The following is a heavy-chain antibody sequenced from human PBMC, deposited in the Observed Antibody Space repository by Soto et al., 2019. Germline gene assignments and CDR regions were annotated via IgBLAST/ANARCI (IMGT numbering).Heavy chain of an antibody. CDR1: GGSFSGYY. V-gene: IGHV4-34*01. D-gene: IGHD3-10*01. Sequence: QVQLQQWGAGLLKPSETLSLTCAVYGGSFSGYYWSWIRQPPGKGLEWIGEINHSGSTNYNPSLKSRVTISVVTSKHQFSLKLSSVTAADTAVYYCARAGYYYGSGIYSPPTNWFDPWGQGTLVTVSS. CDR2: INHSGST. J-gene: IGHJ5*02. CDR3: ARAGYYYGSGIYSPPTNWFDP.